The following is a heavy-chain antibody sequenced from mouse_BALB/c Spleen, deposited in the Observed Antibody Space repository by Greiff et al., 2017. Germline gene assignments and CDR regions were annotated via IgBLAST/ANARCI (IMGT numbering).Heavy chain of an antibody. CDR1: GFTFSSYT. D-gene: IGHD1-1*01. V-gene: IGHV5-12-2*01. CDR3: ARPGGSSGYAMDY. J-gene: IGHJ4*01. Sequence: DVMLVESGGGLVQPGGSLKLSCAASGFTFSSYTMSWVRQTPEKRLEWVAYISNGGGSTYYPDTVKGRFTISRDNAKNTLYLQMSSLKSEDTAMYYCARPGGSSGYAMDYWGQGTSVTVSS. CDR2: ISNGGGST.